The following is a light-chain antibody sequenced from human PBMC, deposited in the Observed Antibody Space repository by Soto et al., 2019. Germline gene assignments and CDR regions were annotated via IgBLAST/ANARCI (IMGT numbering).Light chain of an antibody. CDR3: QQYNDWPET. CDR1: QSTSSN. J-gene: IGKJ1*01. V-gene: IGKV3-15*01. CDR2: DAS. Sequence: EVVMTQSPATLSVSPGERATISCRASQSTSSNLAWYQHKPGQGPRLLIHDASTRATGVPARFRGSGSGTEFTLTISSLQSEDFAVYYCQQYNDWPETFGQGTKVDIK.